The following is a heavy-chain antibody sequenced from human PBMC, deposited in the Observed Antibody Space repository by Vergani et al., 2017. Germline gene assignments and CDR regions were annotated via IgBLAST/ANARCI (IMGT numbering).Heavy chain of an antibody. CDR1: GYSFTSYW. J-gene: IGHJ6*03. CDR3: ASRSAPPYYYYYMDV. V-gene: IGHV5-51*03. CDR2: IYPGDSDT. Sequence: EVQLVQSGAEVKKPGESLKISCKGSGYSFTSYWIGWVRQMPWKGLEWMGIIYPGDSDTRYSPSFQGQVTISADKSISTAYLQWSSLKASDTAMYYCASRSAPPYYYYYMDVWGKGTTVTVSS.